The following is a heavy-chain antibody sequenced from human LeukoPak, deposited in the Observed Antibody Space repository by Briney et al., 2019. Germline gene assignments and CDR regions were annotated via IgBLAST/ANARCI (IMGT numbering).Heavy chain of an antibody. CDR3: AKDEEGGGDYVWGSYRPTGYFDY. V-gene: IGHV3-30*18. CDR1: GFTFSSYG. D-gene: IGHD3-16*02. CDR2: ISYDGSNQ. J-gene: IGHJ4*02. Sequence: GESLRLSCAASGFTFSSYGMHWVRQAPGKGLEWVAVISYDGSNQYYADSVKGRFTISRDNSKNTLYLQMNSLRAEDTAVYYCAKDEEGGGDYVWGSYRPTGYFDYWGQGTLVTVSS.